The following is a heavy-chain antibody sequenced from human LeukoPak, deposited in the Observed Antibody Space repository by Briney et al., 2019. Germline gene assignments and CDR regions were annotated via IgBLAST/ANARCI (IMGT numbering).Heavy chain of an antibody. V-gene: IGHV4-59*01. D-gene: IGHD6-13*01. CDR1: GGSISSYY. CDR2: IYYSGST. Sequence: SETLSLTCTVFGGSISSYYWSWIRQPPGKGLEWIGYIYYSGSTNYSPSLKSRLTISVDTSKNQFSLKLSSVTAADTAVYYCARTYSSSGLGYFDLWGRGTLVTVSS. CDR3: ARTYSSSGLGYFDL. J-gene: IGHJ2*01.